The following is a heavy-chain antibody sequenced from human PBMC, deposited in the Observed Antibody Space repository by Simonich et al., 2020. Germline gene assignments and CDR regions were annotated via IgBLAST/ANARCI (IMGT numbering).Heavy chain of an antibody. J-gene: IGHJ4*02. CDR1: GYSISSGYS. D-gene: IGHD5-12*01. CDR2: IYHSGST. CDR3: ARRYSARSGYDY. V-gene: IGHV4-38-2*01. Sequence: QVQLQESGPGLVKPSEPLSLTCAVSGYSISSGYSWGWIRQPPGKGLEWIGSIYHSGSTYYNPALKSRVTISVDTSKNQFSLKLSSVTAADTAVYYCARRYSARSGYDYWGQGTLVTVSS.